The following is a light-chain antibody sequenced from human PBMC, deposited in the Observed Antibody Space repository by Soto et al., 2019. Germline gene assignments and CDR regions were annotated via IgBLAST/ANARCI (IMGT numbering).Light chain of an antibody. V-gene: IGKV2-30*02. J-gene: IGKJ5*01. CDR1: QSLVHSDGNTY. Sequence: DVVLTQFPLSLPVTLGQPASISCRSSQSLVHSDGNTYLNWFQQRPGQSPRRLISKVSNRDSGATDMLGGRGTATYYTIKSRRGGAGDVGFFYDRQATACPPTPLGKGTRREIK. CDR3: RQATACPPTP. CDR2: KVS.